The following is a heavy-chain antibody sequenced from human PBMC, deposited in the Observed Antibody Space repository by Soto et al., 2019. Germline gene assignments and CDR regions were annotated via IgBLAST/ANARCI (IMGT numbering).Heavy chain of an antibody. CDR1: GDTFSSYA. J-gene: IGHJ5*01. CDR2: IIPIFGTA. CDR3: GAYSSSGGWFDS. D-gene: IGHD6-6*01. V-gene: IGHV1-69*13. Sequence: SVKVCCTGSGDTFSSYAISWVRQAPGQGLECMGGIIPIFGTANYAQKFQGRVTITADESTSTAYMELSSLRSEDTAVYYCGAYSSSGGWFDSWGQGTLVTVSS.